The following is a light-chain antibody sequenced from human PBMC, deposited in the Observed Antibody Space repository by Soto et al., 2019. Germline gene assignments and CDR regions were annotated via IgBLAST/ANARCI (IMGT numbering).Light chain of an antibody. CDR3: QVWDSSTARV. Sequence: SYELTQPLSVSVALGQTARITCGGNNIGSKNVHWYQQKPGQAPVLVIYRDSNRPSGIPERFSRSNSGNTATLTISRAQAGDEADYYCQVWDSSTARVFGGGTKVTVL. V-gene: IGLV3-9*01. CDR1: NIGSKN. CDR2: RDS. J-gene: IGLJ3*02.